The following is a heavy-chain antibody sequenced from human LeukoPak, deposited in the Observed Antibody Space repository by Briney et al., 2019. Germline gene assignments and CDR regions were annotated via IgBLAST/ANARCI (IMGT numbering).Heavy chain of an antibody. J-gene: IGHJ4*02. Sequence: ASVKVSCTASGYTFTSYGISWVRQAPGQGLEWMGWISAYNGNTNYAQKLQGRVTMTTDTSTSTAYMELRSLRSDDTAVYYCARDSTNSITMVRGVMNYWGQGTLVTVSS. CDR2: ISAYNGNT. D-gene: IGHD3-10*01. CDR3: ARDSTNSITMVRGVMNY. CDR1: GYTFTSYG. V-gene: IGHV1-18*01.